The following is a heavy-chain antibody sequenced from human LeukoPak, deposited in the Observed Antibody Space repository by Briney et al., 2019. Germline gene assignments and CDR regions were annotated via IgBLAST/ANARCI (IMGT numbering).Heavy chain of an antibody. Sequence: GGSLRLSCAASGFTFSSYWMSWVRQAPGKGLEWVANIKQDGSEKYYVDFVKGRFTISRDNAKNSLCLQMNSLRAEDTAVYYCARVFGISFAFDIWGQGTMVTVSS. J-gene: IGHJ3*02. V-gene: IGHV3-7*04. CDR2: IKQDGSEK. CDR1: GFTFSSYW. CDR3: ARVFGISFAFDI. D-gene: IGHD3-10*01.